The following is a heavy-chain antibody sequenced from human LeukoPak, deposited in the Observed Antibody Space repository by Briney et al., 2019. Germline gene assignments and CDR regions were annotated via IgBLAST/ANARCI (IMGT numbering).Heavy chain of an antibody. CDR2: ISYDGSNK. CDR3: AIAYCSSTSCYPHDAFDI. D-gene: IGHD2-2*01. CDR1: GFTFSSYA. J-gene: IGHJ3*02. Sequence: GGSLRLSCAASGFTFSSYAMHWVRQAPGKGLERGAVISYDGSNKYYADSVKGRFTISRDNSKNTLYLQMNSLRAEDTAVYYCAIAYCSSTSCYPHDAFDIWGQGTMVTVSS. V-gene: IGHV3-30*04.